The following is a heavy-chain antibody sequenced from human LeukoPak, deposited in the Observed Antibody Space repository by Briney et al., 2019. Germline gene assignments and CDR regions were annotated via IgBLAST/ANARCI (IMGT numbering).Heavy chain of an antibody. J-gene: IGHJ4*02. CDR3: ARPPTTVVTPADY. D-gene: IGHD4-23*01. Sequence: GGSLRLSCAASGFTFSDYWMSWVRQAPGKGLKWVANIKQDGTEKYYVDSVKGRFTISRDNAKNSLYLQMNSLRAEDTAVYYCARPPTTVVTPADYWGQGTLVTVSS. V-gene: IGHV3-7*01. CDR1: GFTFSDYW. CDR2: IKQDGTEK.